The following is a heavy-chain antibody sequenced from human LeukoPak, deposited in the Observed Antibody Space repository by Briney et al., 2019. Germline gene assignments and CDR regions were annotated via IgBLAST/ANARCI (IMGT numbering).Heavy chain of an antibody. Sequence: PSETLSLTCTVSGDSISNYYWSWIRQPAGKGLEWIGRIYTSGSTNYNPSLKSRVTISVDTSKNQFSLKLSSVTAADTAVYYCASAVAGQYDYYYYYMDVWGKGTTVTVSS. CDR2: IYTSGST. CDR1: GDSISNYY. CDR3: ASAVAGQYDYYYYYMDV. J-gene: IGHJ6*03. V-gene: IGHV4-4*07. D-gene: IGHD6-19*01.